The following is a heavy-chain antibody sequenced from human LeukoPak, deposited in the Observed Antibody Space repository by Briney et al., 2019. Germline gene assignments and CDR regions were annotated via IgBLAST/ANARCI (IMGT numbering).Heavy chain of an antibody. D-gene: IGHD2-15*01. CDR3: AKDHKDIVVVVAAMASGMDV. J-gene: IGHJ6*04. CDR1: GFMFSSYG. Sequence: PGGSLRLSCAASGFMFSSYGMHWVRQAPGKGLEWVAFIPYDGSNKYYADSVKGRFTISRDNSKNTLYLQMNSLRAEDTAVYYCAKDHKDIVVVVAAMASGMDVWGKGTTVTVSS. V-gene: IGHV3-30*02. CDR2: IPYDGSNK.